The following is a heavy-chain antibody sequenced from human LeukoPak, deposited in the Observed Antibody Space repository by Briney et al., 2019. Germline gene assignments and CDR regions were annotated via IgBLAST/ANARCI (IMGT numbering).Heavy chain of an antibody. CDR2: ISSSSYI. D-gene: IGHD3-10*01. CDR1: GFTFSSCS. Sequence: TGGSLRLSCAASGFTFSSCSMNWVRQAPGKGLEWVSSISSSSYIYYADSVKGRFTISRDNAKNSLYLQMNSLRAEDTAVYYCARDLNYGSGNFDYWGQGTLVTVSS. CDR3: ARDLNYGSGNFDY. J-gene: IGHJ4*02. V-gene: IGHV3-21*01.